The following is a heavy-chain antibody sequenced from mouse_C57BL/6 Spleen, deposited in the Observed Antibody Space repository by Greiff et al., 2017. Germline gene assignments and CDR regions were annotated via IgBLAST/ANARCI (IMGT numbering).Heavy chain of an antibody. CDR1: GYTFTDYY. Sequence: EVMLVESGPVLVKPGASVKMSCKASGYTFTDYYMNWVKQSHGKSLEWIGVINPYNGGTSYNQKFKGKATLTVDKSSSTAYMELNSLTSEDSAVYYCARGGYFDYWGQGTTLTVSS. J-gene: IGHJ2*01. CDR2: INPYNGGT. CDR3: ARGGYFDY. V-gene: IGHV1-19*01.